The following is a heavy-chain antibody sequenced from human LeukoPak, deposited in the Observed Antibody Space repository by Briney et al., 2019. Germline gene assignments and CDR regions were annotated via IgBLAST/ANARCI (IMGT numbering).Heavy chain of an antibody. V-gene: IGHV4-61*02. CDR1: GGSISSGSSY. Sequence: SQTLSLTCTVSGGSISSGSSYWSWLRQPAGKGLEWIGRIYNSGSTNYNPSLKNRVTISVDTSKNQFSLKLTSVTAADTAVYYCARYRGGDVSFDYWGQGTLVTVSS. CDR2: IYNSGST. D-gene: IGHD2-21*01. CDR3: ARYRGGDVSFDY. J-gene: IGHJ4*02.